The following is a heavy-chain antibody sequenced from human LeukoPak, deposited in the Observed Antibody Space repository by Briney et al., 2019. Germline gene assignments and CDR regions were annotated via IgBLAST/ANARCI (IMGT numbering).Heavy chain of an antibody. CDR2: IHQDGNEK. CDR1: GFTFSTYW. D-gene: IGHD1-14*01. CDR3: ATETNGRHYDY. V-gene: IGHV3-7*01. J-gene: IGHJ4*02. Sequence: GGSLRLSCAASGFTFSTYWMSWVRQAPGKGLEWVANIHQDGNEKYYVDSVKGRFTISRDNAKNSLYLQMNSLRAEDTAVYYCATETNGRHYDYWGQGTLLTVSS.